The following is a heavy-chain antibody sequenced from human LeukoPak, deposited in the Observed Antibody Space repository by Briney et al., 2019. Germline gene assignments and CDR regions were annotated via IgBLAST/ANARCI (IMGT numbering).Heavy chain of an antibody. Sequence: GGSLRLSCAASGFTFDDYGMSWVRHAPGKGLGWVSGINWSGGSIHYADSVKGRFTISRDNAKKSLYLQMNSLRAEDTALYYCAKIKSIGWYFDYWGQGTLVTVSS. CDR3: AKIKSIGWYFDY. CDR2: INWSGGSI. CDR1: GFTFDDYG. J-gene: IGHJ4*02. D-gene: IGHD6-19*01. V-gene: IGHV3-20*04.